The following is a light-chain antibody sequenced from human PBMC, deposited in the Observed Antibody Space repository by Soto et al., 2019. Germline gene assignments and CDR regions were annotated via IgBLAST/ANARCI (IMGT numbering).Light chain of an antibody. J-gene: IGKJ4*01. V-gene: IGKV3-20*01. CDR3: QQYGSSPRT. Sequence: EIVLTQSPGTLSLSPGERATLSCRASQSVSSTYLAWYQQKPGQAPRLLIYGASSRATDIPDRFSGSGSGTAFTLTISRLEPEDFAVYYCQQYGSSPRTFGGGTKVDIK. CDR1: QSVSSTY. CDR2: GAS.